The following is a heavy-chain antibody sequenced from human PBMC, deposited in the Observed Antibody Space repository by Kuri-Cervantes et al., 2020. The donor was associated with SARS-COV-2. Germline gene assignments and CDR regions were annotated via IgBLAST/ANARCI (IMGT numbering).Heavy chain of an antibody. V-gene: IGHV3-20*04. J-gene: IGHJ4*02. Sequence: GGSLRLSCAASGFTFSSYSMNWVRQAPGKGLEWVSGINWNGGSTGYADSVKGRFTISRDNAKNSLYLQMNSLRAEDTALYYCARPRYCSSTSCPGGDYWGQGTLVTVSS. CDR2: INWNGGST. CDR1: GFTFSSYS. CDR3: ARPRYCSSTSCPGGDY. D-gene: IGHD2-2*01.